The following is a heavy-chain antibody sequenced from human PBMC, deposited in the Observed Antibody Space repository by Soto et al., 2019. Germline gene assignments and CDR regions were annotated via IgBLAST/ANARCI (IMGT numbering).Heavy chain of an antibody. V-gene: IGHV3-21*01. Sequence: GGSLRLSCAASGFTFSSYSMNWVRQAPGKGLEWVSSISSSSSYIYYADSVKGRFTISRDNAKNSLYLQMNSLRAEDTAVYYCARMGYSGYDNYFDYWGQGTLVTVSS. J-gene: IGHJ4*02. CDR3: ARMGYSGYDNYFDY. CDR1: GFTFSSYS. D-gene: IGHD5-12*01. CDR2: ISSSSSYI.